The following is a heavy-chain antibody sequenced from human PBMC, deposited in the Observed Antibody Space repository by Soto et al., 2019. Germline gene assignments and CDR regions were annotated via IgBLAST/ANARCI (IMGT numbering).Heavy chain of an antibody. CDR2: IFHSGTT. Sequence: PXGCLRLLCAAWGFTFSSYDVNWFRQAPGKGLEWIGSIFHSGTTYYNPSLVSRVTISLDTSENGFSLKLTSVTAADTAVYFCARSLFISSWFAGEWGQGPLVTVSS. V-gene: IGHV4-38-2*01. CDR1: GFTFSSYD. J-gene: IGHJ4*02. D-gene: IGHD6-13*01. CDR3: ARSLFISSWFAGE.